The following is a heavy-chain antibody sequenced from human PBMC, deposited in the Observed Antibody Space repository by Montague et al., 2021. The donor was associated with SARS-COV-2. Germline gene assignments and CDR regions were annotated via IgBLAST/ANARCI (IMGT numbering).Heavy chain of an antibody. V-gene: IGHV4-61*02. J-gene: IGHJ6*02. Sequence: TLSLTCTVSGGSISSGSYYWSWIRQPAGKGLEWIGRIYTSGSTNYNPSLKSRVTISVDTSKNQFSLKLSSVTAADTAVYYCARGGWGGTDCSSTSCKPDYYYYGMDVWGLGTTVTVSS. D-gene: IGHD2-2*01. CDR2: IYTSGST. CDR1: GGSISSGSYY. CDR3: ARGGWGGTDCSSTSCKPDYYYYGMDV.